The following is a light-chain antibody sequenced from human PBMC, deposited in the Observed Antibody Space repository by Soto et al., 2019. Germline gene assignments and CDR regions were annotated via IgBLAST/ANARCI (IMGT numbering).Light chain of an antibody. Sequence: DIQMTQSPSSLSASVGDRVTITCRASQGVKYYLAWYQQKPGKPPKVLIYGTSTLHSGVPSRFSGSGSGTDFTLTISSLQPEDVATYYCQKYNSAPLTFGPGTKVEIK. V-gene: IGKV1-27*01. J-gene: IGKJ3*01. CDR3: QKYNSAPLT. CDR2: GTS. CDR1: QGVKYY.